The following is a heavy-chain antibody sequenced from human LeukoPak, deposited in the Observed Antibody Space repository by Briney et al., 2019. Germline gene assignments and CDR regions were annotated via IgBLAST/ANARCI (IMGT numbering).Heavy chain of an antibody. CDR3: ARRARDGYNSPFDY. CDR1: GFTFRSFG. Sequence: GGSLRLSCAASGFTFRSFGMNWVRQAPGKGLEYVSGCVSSSGRTYYADSVKGRFSIFRDNSLNTLYLQMNSLTDEDTAVYYCARRARDGYNSPFDYWGQGTQVTVSS. V-gene: IGHV3-23*01. J-gene: IGHJ4*02. D-gene: IGHD5-12*01. CDR2: CVSSSGRT.